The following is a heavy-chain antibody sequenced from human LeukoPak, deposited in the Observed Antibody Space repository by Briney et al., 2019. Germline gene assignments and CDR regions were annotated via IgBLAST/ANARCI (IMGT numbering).Heavy chain of an antibody. D-gene: IGHD3-22*01. CDR2: IHPNSGGT. Sequence: GASVKVSCKASGYTFTDYYMHWVRQAPGQGLEWMGWIHPNSGGTNYAQKFQGRVTMTRDTSISTAYMELSSLRSEDTAVYYCARVSYYYDSSGYLSWKYYYMDVWGKGTTVTVSS. J-gene: IGHJ6*03. V-gene: IGHV1-2*02. CDR3: ARVSYYYDSSGYLSWKYYYMDV. CDR1: GYTFTDYY.